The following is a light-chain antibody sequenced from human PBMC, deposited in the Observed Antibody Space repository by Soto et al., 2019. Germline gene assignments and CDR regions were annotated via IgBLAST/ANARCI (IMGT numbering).Light chain of an antibody. J-gene: IGKJ2*01. Sequence: ETVLTQSPGTVSLSPGERATLSCRTSQSVNSNYLAWYHQKPGQAPRLLIYGVFNRATGLPDRFSGSGSGTDFTLTISGLEPEDSAVYYCQHYSGSPRTFGQGTKLQIK. CDR2: GVF. V-gene: IGKV3-20*01. CDR3: QHYSGSPRT. CDR1: QSVNSNY.